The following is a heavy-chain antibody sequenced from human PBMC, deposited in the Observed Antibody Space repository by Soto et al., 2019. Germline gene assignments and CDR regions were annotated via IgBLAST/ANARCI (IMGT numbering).Heavy chain of an antibody. J-gene: IGHJ4*02. CDR2: INPNSGNI. CDR1: GDTFTTYD. D-gene: IGHD3-10*01. V-gene: IGHV1-8*01. CDR3: ARGRASGSYYLLDY. Sequence: ASVKVSCEASGDTFTTYDINWVRRATGHGLEWMGWINPNSGNIGYAQRFQGRVTMTRDTAIRTAYMEVSSLSSDDTAVYYCARGRASGSYYLLDYWGQGTLVTVSS.